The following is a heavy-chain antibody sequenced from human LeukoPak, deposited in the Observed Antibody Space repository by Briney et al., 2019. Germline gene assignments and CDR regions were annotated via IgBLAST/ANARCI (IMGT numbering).Heavy chain of an antibody. CDR2: ISGSGDDT. CDR1: GFAFNTYA. D-gene: IGHD2-2*01. V-gene: IGHV3-23*01. CDR3: AKIGCTSNRCYVNS. J-gene: IGHJ5*01. Sequence: PGGSLRLSCAASGFAFNTYAMSWVRQAPGTGLVWVSHISGSGDDTDYADSVKGRFTISRDNSKNTLYLQMNSLRAEDTAIYYCAKIGCTSNRCYVNSWGPGTLVTVSS.